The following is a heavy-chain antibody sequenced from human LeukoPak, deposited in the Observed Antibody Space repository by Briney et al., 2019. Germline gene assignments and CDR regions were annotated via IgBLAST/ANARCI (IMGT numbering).Heavy chain of an antibody. CDR1: GFIFNSYS. J-gene: IGHJ2*01. D-gene: IGHD5/OR15-5a*01. V-gene: IGHV3-23*01. Sequence: GGSLRLSCAASGFIFNSYSMNWVRQAPGEGVECVLTISVAGVKTNYADSVTGRLPTSRANSRKRLYLQMITIKVEEPAVYYFAKEYSVSNWCFDLWGRGTLVTVSS. CDR2: ISVAGVKT. CDR3: AKEYSVSNWCFDL.